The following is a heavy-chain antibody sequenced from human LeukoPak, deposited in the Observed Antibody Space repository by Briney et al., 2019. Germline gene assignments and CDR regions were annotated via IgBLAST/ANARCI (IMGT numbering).Heavy chain of an antibody. V-gene: IGHV5-51*01. D-gene: IGHD6-13*01. J-gene: IGHJ4*02. CDR2: IYPGDSDT. CDR3: ARPITGAGTDLGY. CDR1: GYRFTNYW. Sequence: GESLKISCKGFGYRFTNYWIGWVRQMPGKGLEWMGIIYPGDSDTRYSPSFQGQVTISADKSINTAYLQWSSLKASDTAMYYCARPITGAGTDLGYWGQGTLVTVSS.